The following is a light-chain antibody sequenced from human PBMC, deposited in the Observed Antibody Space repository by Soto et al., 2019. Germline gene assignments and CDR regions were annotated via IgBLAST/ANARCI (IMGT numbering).Light chain of an antibody. CDR3: QQFGTSPKT. V-gene: IGKV3-15*01. J-gene: IGKJ1*01. CDR2: AAS. CDR1: QSVRSN. Sequence: EIVMTQSPATLSVSPGERATLSCRASQSVRSNLAWHQQKPGQAPRLLIYAASTRATGVPARFSGSGSGTEFTLTISDLQSEDFAVYYCQQFGTSPKTFGQGTKVDIK.